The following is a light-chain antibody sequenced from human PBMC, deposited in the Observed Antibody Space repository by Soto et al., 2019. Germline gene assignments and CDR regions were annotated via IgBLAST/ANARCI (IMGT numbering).Light chain of an antibody. Sequence: ERVMTQSPATLSVSPGERATLSCRASRSVSINLAWYQQKPGQAPRLLLYGASTRATGIPARFSGSGSGTEFTLTISSLQSEDFAVYYCQQYNNWPLSFGGGTKVEVK. J-gene: IGKJ4*01. CDR1: RSVSIN. V-gene: IGKV3D-15*01. CDR3: QQYNNWPLS. CDR2: GAS.